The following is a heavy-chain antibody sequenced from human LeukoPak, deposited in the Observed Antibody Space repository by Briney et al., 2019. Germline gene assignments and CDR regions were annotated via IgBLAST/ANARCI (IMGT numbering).Heavy chain of an antibody. D-gene: IGHD3-16*01. V-gene: IGHV3-11*04. J-gene: IGHJ4*02. CDR2: ISSRDSTV. Sequence: PGGSLRLSCAASGFSFSDYYLTWIRQAPGKGLEWVSYISSRDSTVYYASSMRFRFTIPRDNAKNSLYLQMNSLRAEDTAIYYCARVSKDTFLPSFFDYWGQGTLVTVSS. CDR3: ARVSKDTFLPSFFDY. CDR1: GFSFSDYY.